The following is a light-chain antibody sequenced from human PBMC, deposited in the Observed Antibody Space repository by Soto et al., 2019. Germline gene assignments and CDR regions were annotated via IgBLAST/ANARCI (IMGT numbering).Light chain of an antibody. CDR1: ESVSRN. V-gene: IGKV3-15*01. Sequence: EVVMTQSPATLSVSPGERATLSCRASESVSRNLAWYQQKPGQAPRLLIYDASTRATGIPDRFSGGGSGTELTLPISSLQSEDVVVYYCQQYNSCPPITFGQGTRLEMK. CDR3: QQYNSCPPIT. CDR2: DAS. J-gene: IGKJ5*01.